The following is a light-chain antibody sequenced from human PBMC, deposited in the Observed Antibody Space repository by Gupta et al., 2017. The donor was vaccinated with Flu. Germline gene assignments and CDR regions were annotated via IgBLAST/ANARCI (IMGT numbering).Light chain of an antibody. CDR3: SSYAGDNRWV. CDR2: EVR. Sequence: SVTISCIGTSSDVGGDNFGCWYPHHPGKAPKLMINEVRGRPAGVPGRSSGTKSGNTAALTVTGLQEEEEGDYYYSSYAGDNRWVFGGGTRLTVL. V-gene: IGLV2-8*01. CDR1: SSDVGGDNF. J-gene: IGLJ3*02.